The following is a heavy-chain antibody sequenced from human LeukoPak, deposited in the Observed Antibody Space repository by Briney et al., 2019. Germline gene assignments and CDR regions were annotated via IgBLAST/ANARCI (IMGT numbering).Heavy chain of an antibody. D-gene: IGHD2/OR15-2a*01. V-gene: IGHV3-48*01. Sequence: GGSLRLSCTASGLTFTNFTMNWIRQAPGRGPEWISAIRSDTASTFYADTVKGRFTISRDNAKNSLYLLMNSLRVEDTAVYYCVRRIGRDSWGQGTLVTVSS. CDR2: IRSDTAST. CDR1: GLTFTNFT. CDR3: VRRIGRDS. J-gene: IGHJ4*02.